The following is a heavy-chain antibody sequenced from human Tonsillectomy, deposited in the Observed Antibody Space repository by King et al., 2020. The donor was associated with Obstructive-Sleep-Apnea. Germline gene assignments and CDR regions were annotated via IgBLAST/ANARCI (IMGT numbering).Heavy chain of an antibody. CDR3: ARYCSGGSCPYYYGMDV. D-gene: IGHD2-15*01. Sequence: QLVQSGAEVKKPGASVKVSCKASGYTFTSYYMHWVRQAPGQGLEWMGLINPSGGSTSYAQKFQGRVTMTRDTSTSTVYMELSSLRSEDTAVYYCARYCSGGSCPYYYGMDVWGQGTTVTVSS. CDR1: GYTFTSYY. V-gene: IGHV1-46*01. J-gene: IGHJ6*02. CDR2: INPSGGST.